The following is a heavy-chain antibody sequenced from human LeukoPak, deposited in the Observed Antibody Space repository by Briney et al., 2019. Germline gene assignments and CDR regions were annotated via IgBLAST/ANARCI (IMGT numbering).Heavy chain of an antibody. D-gene: IGHD2-15*01. CDR3: AKSLLFSSGYCSGGSCYSGDY. CDR2: IIPILGIA. V-gene: IGHV1-69*04. CDR1: GGTFSSYA. Sequence: ASVKVSCKASGGTFSSYAISWVRQAPGQGLEWMGRIIPILGIANYAQKFQGRVTITADKSTSTAYMELSSLRSEDTAVYYCAKSLLFSSGYCSGGSCYSGDYWGQGTLVTVSS. J-gene: IGHJ4*02.